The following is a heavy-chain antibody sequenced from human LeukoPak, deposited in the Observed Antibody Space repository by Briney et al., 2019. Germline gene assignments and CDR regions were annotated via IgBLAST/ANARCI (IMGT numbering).Heavy chain of an antibody. CDR3: ARASLDVDTAMVYYYYGMDV. CDR1: GYTFTSYD. V-gene: IGHV1-8*01. D-gene: IGHD5-18*01. Sequence: ASVKVSCKASGYTFTSYDINWVRQATGQGLEWMGWMNPNSGNTGYAQKFQGRVTMTRNTSMSTACMELSSLRSEDTAVYYCARASLDVDTAMVYYYYGMDVWGQGTTVTVSS. J-gene: IGHJ6*02. CDR2: MNPNSGNT.